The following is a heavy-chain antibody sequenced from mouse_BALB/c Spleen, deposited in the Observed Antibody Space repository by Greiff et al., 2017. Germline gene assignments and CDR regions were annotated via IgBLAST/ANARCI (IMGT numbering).Heavy chain of an antibody. D-gene: IGHD2-14*01. V-gene: IGHV3-2*02. Sequence: EVKLMESGPGLVKPSQSLSLTCTVTGYSITSDYAWNWSRQFPGNKLEWMGYISYSGSTSYNPTLKSRIPSTRDTSKNQFFLQLNSVTTEDTATYYCARGYYGYDVDYWGQGTSVTVSS. CDR3: ARGYYGYDVDY. CDR2: ISYSGST. J-gene: IGHJ4*01. CDR1: GYSITSDYA.